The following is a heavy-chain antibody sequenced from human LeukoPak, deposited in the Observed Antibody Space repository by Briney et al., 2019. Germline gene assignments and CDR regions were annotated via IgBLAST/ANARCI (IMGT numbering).Heavy chain of an antibody. CDR3: AKYPSTVTTGYYYYYYMDV. J-gene: IGHJ6*03. CDR1: GFTFSSYG. D-gene: IGHD4-17*01. CDR2: ISGSGGST. V-gene: IGHV3-23*01. Sequence: GGSLRLSCAASGFTFSSYGMSCVRQAPGKGLEWVSVISGSGGSTYYADSMKGRFTISRDNSKNSLYLQMNSLRAEDTAVYYCAKYPSTVTTGYYYYYYMDVWGKGTTVTIPS.